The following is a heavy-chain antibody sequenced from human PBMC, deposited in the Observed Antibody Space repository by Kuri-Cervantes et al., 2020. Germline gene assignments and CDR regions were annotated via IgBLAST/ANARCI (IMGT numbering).Heavy chain of an antibody. D-gene: IGHD4-11*01. V-gene: IGHV3-7*01. J-gene: IGHJ5*02. CDR1: GFTFSSYW. CDR3: ARGVGYSNSGRFDP. CDR2: IKQDGSEK. Sequence: ESLKISCAASGFTFSSYWMSWVRQAPGKGLEWVANIKQDGSEKYYVDSVKGRFTISRDNAKNSLYLQMNSLRAEDTAVYYCARGVGYSNSGRFDPWGQGTLVTVSS.